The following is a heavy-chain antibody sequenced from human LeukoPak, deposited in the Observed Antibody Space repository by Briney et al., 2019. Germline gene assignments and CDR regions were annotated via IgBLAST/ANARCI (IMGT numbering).Heavy chain of an antibody. Sequence: GGSLRLSCAASGFTFDDYGMSWVRQAPGKGLEWVSGINWNGGSTGYADSVKGRFTIPRDNAKNSLYLQMNSLRAEDTALYYCARVFRWGYYFDYWGQGTLVTVSS. CDR1: GFTFDDYG. D-gene: IGHD3-16*01. CDR2: INWNGGST. J-gene: IGHJ4*02. V-gene: IGHV3-20*04. CDR3: ARVFRWGYYFDY.